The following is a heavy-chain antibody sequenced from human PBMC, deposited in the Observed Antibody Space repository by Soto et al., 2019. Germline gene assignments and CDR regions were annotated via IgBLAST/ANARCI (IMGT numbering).Heavy chain of an antibody. V-gene: IGHV1-2*02. CDR3: ARAARVCSGGSCYSDAHYYYGMDV. D-gene: IGHD2-15*01. Sequence: GTSVKVSCKASGYTFTGCYMHWVRQAPGQGLEWMGWINPNSGGTNYAQKFQGRVTMTRDTSISTAYMELSRLRSDDTAVYYCARAARVCSGGSCYSDAHYYYGMDVWGQGTTVTVSS. CDR1: GYTFTGCY. J-gene: IGHJ6*02. CDR2: INPNSGGT.